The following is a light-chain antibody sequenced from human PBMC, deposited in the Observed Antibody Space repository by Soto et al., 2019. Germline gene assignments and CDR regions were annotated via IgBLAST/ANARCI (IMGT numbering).Light chain of an antibody. Sequence: QSALTQPASVSGSPGQSITISCTGASSDVGGYNYVSWYQQQSGKAPKLMTHEVSNRPSGVSNRFSGSKSGNTASLTISGLQAEDEADYYCSSYTSSRAYVFGIGTKVTV. V-gene: IGLV2-14*01. CDR1: SSDVGGYNY. CDR2: EVS. CDR3: SSYTSSRAYV. J-gene: IGLJ1*01.